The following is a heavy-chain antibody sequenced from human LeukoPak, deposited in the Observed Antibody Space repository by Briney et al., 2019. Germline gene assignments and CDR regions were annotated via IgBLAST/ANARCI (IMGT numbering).Heavy chain of an antibody. J-gene: IGHJ4*02. CDR2: INPNSGGT. V-gene: IGHV1-2*02. CDR1: GYTFTGYY. D-gene: IGHD5-18*01. CDR3: ARGGYSYGPRGDYFDY. Sequence: ASVKVSCKASGYTFTGYYMHWVRQAPGQGLEWLGWINPNSGGTNYAQKFQGRVTMTRDTSISTAYMELSRLRSDDTAVYYCARGGYSYGPRGDYFDYWGQGTLVTVSS.